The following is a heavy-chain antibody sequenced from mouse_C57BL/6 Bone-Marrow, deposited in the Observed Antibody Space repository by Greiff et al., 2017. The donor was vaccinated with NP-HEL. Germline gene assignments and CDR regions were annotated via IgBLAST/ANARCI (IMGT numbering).Heavy chain of an antibody. CDR1: GFTFSSYA. Sequence: EVQVVESGGGLVKPGGSLKLSCAASGFTFSSYAMSWVRQTPEKRLEWVATISDGGSYTYYPDNVKGRFTFSRDNANNTPYLQMSHLKSEAPAMYYCARGRDYGSSYLYYFDYWGQGTTLTVSS. D-gene: IGHD1-1*01. CDR2: ISDGGSYT. V-gene: IGHV5-4*01. CDR3: ARGRDYGSSYLYYFDY. J-gene: IGHJ2*01.